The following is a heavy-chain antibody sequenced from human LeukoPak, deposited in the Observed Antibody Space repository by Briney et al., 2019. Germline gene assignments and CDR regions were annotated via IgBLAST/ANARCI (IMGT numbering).Heavy chain of an antibody. CDR1: GFTFSSYE. CDR2: ISSSGSTI. V-gene: IGHV3-48*03. D-gene: IGHD6-13*01. Sequence: PGGSLRLSCAASGFTFSSYEMNWVRQAPGKGLEWVSYISSSGSTIYYADSVKGRFTISRDNAKNSLYLQMNSLRAEDTAVYHCARDPTAAAGTFSYFDYWGQGTLVTVSS. CDR3: ARDPTAAAGTFSYFDY. J-gene: IGHJ4*02.